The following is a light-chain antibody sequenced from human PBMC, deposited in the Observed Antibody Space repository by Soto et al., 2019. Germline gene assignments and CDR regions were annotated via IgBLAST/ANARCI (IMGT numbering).Light chain of an antibody. V-gene: IGKV1-5*01. J-gene: IGKJ2*01. CDR2: DAS. CDR1: QSISSW. CDR3: QQYNTYSYT. Sequence: DIQMTQSPSTLSASVGDRVTITCRASQSISSWLAWYQQKPGKAPKLLIYDASSLESRVPSRFSGSGSGTEFTLTISGLRPDDFATYYCQQYNTYSYTFGQGT.